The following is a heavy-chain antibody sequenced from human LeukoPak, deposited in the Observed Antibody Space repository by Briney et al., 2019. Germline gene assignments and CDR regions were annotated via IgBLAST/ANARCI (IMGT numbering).Heavy chain of an antibody. CDR3: AKDRSYTAAGYFQH. CDR2: ISWNSGSI. D-gene: IGHD6-13*01. J-gene: IGHJ1*01. CDR1: GFTFSSYS. V-gene: IGHV3-9*01. Sequence: GGSLRLSCAASGFTFSSYSMNWVRQAPGKGLEWVSGISWNSGSIGYADSVKGRFTISRDNAKNSLYLQMNSLRAEDTALYYCAKDRSYTAAGYFQHWGQGTLVTVSS.